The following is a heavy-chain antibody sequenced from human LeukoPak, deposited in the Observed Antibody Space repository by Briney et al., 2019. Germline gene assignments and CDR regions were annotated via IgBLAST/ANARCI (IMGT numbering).Heavy chain of an antibody. D-gene: IGHD2-15*01. CDR3: ARDGGPNNWFDP. J-gene: IGHJ5*02. Sequence: SETLSLTCTVSGGSISSHYWSWIRQPSGKGLEWIGYIYYSGSTNYNPSLKSRVTISVDTSKNQFSLKLSSVTAADTAVYYCARDGGPNNWFDPWDQGTLVTVSS. V-gene: IGHV4-59*11. CDR1: GGSISSHY. CDR2: IYYSGST.